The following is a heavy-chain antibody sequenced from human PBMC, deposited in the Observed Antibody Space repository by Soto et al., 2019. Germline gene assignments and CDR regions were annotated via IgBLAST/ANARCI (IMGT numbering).Heavy chain of an antibody. Sequence: PSETLSLTCPVSGGSISSYYWSWIRQPAGKGLEWIVRIYTSGSTNYNPSLKSRVTMSVXXXXXXFXLXLSXXTAADTAVYYCARELAAALFDPWGQGTLVTVSS. CDR2: IYTSGST. V-gene: IGHV4-4*07. J-gene: IGHJ5*02. CDR3: ARELAAALFDP. CDR1: GGSISSYY. D-gene: IGHD6-13*01.